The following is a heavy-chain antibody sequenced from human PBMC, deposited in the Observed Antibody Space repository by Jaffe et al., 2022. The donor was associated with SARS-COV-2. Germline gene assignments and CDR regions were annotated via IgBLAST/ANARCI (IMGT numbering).Heavy chain of an antibody. J-gene: IGHJ4*02. CDR2: INQGGSEK. Sequence: EVQLVESGGGLVQPGGSQRLSCAASGFIFSDAWMGWVRQAPGKGLEWVANINQGGSEKYYVDSVKGRITISRDNARNSLFLQMNSLRAEDTAVYYCATAGTSGSVDYWGQGTLVTVSS. D-gene: IGHD2-8*01. V-gene: IGHV3-7*01. CDR1: GFIFSDAW. CDR3: ATAGTSGSVDY.